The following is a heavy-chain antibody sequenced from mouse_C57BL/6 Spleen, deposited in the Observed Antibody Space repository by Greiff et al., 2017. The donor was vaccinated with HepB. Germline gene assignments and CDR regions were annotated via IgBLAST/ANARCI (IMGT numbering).Heavy chain of an antibody. CDR2: IYPGSGST. CDR1: GYTFTSYW. J-gene: IGHJ4*01. D-gene: IGHD2-4*01. CDR3: AIFQGLYDYDDYAMDY. V-gene: IGHV1-55*01. Sequence: QVQLQQPGAELVKPGASVKMSCKASGYTFTSYWITWVKQRPGQGLEWIGDIYPGSGSTNYNEKFKSKATLTVDTSSSTAYMQLSSLTSEDSAVYYCAIFQGLYDYDDYAMDYWGQGTSVTVSS.